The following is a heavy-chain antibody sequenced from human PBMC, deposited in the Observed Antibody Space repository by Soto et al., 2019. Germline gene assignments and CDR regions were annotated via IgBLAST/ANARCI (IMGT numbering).Heavy chain of an antibody. V-gene: IGHV4-59*01. CDR3: ARARITMVREVIKYNMDV. J-gene: IGHJ6*02. D-gene: IGHD3-10*01. Sequence: SETLSLTCTVSGGSFSTYCWSWIRRPPGKGLEWIGYIYNSGSTHSNPSLQSRVTISVDTSKNQFSLKLSSVTAADTAIYYCARARITMVREVIKYNMDVWGQGTTVTVSS. CDR1: GGSFSTYC. CDR2: IYNSGST.